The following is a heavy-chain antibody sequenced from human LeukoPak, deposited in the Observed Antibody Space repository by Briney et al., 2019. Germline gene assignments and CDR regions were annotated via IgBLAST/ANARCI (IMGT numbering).Heavy chain of an antibody. CDR2: INPNSGGT. J-gene: IGHJ4*02. CDR3: ARDASPFDY. CDR1: GYTFIGYY. V-gene: IGHV1-2*02. Sequence: ASVKVSCKASGYTFIGYYIHWVRQAPGQGLEWMGWINPNSGGTNYEEKFQGRVTMTRDTSISTAYMELSRLRSDDTAVYYCARDASPFDYWGQGTLVTDSS.